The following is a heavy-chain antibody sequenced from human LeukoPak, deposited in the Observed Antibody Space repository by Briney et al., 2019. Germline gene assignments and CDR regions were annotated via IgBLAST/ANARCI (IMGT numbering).Heavy chain of an antibody. J-gene: IGHJ4*02. Sequence: ASVKVSCTASGYTFTSYGISWVRQAPGQGLEWMGWISAYNGNTNYAQKLQGRVTMTTDTSTSTAYMELRSLRSDDTAVYYCARDRKAGYCSSTSCSHFDYWGQGTLVTVSS. V-gene: IGHV1-18*01. CDR1: GYTFTSYG. D-gene: IGHD2-2*01. CDR2: ISAYNGNT. CDR3: ARDRKAGYCSSTSCSHFDY.